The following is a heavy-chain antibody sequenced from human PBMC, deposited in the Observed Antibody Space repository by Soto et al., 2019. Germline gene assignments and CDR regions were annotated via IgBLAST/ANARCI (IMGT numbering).Heavy chain of an antibody. J-gene: IGHJ6*02. CDR1: GYSISSGYY. Sequence: LSLTCAVSGYSISSGYYGGWIRQPPGKGLEWIGNIYHSGSTYYNPSLKSRVTISVDTSENQFSLKLSSVTAADTAVYYCARGSTSEGMDVWGQGPTVTVSS. D-gene: IGHD2-2*01. V-gene: IGHV4-38-2*01. CDR2: IYHSGST. CDR3: ARGSTSEGMDV.